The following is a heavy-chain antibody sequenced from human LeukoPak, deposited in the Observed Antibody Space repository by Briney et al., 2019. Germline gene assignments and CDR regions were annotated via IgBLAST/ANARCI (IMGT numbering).Heavy chain of an antibody. CDR1: GYSFSSYN. J-gene: IGHJ4*02. CDR2: MSPNSGQT. V-gene: IGHV1-8*01. Sequence: GASVKVSCQASGYSFSSYNIHWVRQATGLGLERMGWMSPNSGQTGYAQRFQGSVTMTRDTSISTAYMELSSLRSEDTAVYYCARRYCTNGVCYHGIDYWGQGTLVTVSS. CDR3: ARRYCTNGVCYHGIDY. D-gene: IGHD2-8*01.